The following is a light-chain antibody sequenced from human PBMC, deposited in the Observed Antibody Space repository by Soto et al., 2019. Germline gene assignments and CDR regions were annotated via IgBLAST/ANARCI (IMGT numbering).Light chain of an antibody. J-gene: IGKJ4*01. CDR1: QSVSSY. CDR3: QHRSNWPLT. V-gene: IGKV3-11*01. CDR2: DAS. Sequence: EIVLTQSPATLSLSPGERATLSCRASQSVSSYLAWYQQKPGQAPRLLIYDASNRATGIPVRFSGSGSGTDFTLTISSLEPEDFAVYYCQHRSNWPLTFGGGTNVEIK.